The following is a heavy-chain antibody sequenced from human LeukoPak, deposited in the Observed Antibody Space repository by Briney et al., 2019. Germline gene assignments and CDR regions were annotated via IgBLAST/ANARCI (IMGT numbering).Heavy chain of an antibody. CDR2: IYHSGST. J-gene: IGHJ3*02. CDR1: GGSISSGGYS. CDR3: ASSRYPGAFDI. D-gene: IGHD6-13*01. Sequence: SQTLSLTCAVSGGSISSGGYSWSWIRQPPGKGLEWIGYIYHSGSTYYNPSLKSRVTISVDTSKNQFSLKLSSVTAADTAVYYCASSRYPGAFDIWGQGTMVTVSS. V-gene: IGHV4-30-2*02.